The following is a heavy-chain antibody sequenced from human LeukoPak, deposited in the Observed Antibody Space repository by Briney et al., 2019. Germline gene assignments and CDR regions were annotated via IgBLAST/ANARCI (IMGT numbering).Heavy chain of an antibody. D-gene: IGHD4-17*01. CDR3: ARAFGDYGRSRFDY. V-gene: IGHV4-59*08. Sequence: SETLSLTCTVSGGSISSYYWSWIRQPPGKGLEWIGYIYYSGSTNYNPSLKSRVTISVDTSKNQFSLKLSSVTAADTAVYYCARAFGDYGRSRFDYWGQGTLVTVSS. J-gene: IGHJ4*02. CDR2: IYYSGST. CDR1: GGSISSYY.